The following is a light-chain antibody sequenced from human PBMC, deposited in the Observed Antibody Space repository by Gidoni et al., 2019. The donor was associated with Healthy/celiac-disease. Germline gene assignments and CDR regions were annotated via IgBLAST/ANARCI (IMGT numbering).Light chain of an antibody. J-gene: IGKJ3*01. Sequence: EIVLTQSPGTLSSSPGERATLSCRASQSVSSRYLAWYQQTPGQTPRLLISGASSRATGLPDSFSGSGTETDFTLTISRLEPVDVAVYYCQQYGSSVFTFGPGTKVDIK. CDR1: QSVSSRY. CDR2: GAS. CDR3: QQYGSSVFT. V-gene: IGKV3-20*01.